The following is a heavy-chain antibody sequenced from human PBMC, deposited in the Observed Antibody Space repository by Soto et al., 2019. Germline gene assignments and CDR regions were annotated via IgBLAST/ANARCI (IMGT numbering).Heavy chain of an antibody. CDR3: ARPKSRGAFDV. CDR1: GYTFTSYY. V-gene: IGHV1-46*01. CDR2: INPSGGTT. Sequence: ASVKVSCKASGYTFTSYYIHWVRQAPGQGLEWMGIINPSGGTTNYAQEFQGRVTMTRDTSTSTVFMELSSLRSEDTAVYYCARPKSRGAFDVWGQGTMVPVSS. J-gene: IGHJ3*01.